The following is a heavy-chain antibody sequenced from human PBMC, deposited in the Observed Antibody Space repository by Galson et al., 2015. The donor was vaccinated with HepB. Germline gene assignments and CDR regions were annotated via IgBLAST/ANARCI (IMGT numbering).Heavy chain of an antibody. CDR3: ARKEVQRYYDFWSGYYVFGMDV. D-gene: IGHD3-3*01. CDR1: GYTFTSYD. CDR2: MNPNSGNT. Sequence: SVKVSCKASGYTFTSYDINWVRQATGQGLEWMGWMNPNSGNTGYAQKFQGRVTMTRNTSISTAYMELSSLRSEDTAVYYCARKEVQRYYDFWSGYYVFGMDVWGQGTTVTVSS. J-gene: IGHJ6*02. V-gene: IGHV1-8*01.